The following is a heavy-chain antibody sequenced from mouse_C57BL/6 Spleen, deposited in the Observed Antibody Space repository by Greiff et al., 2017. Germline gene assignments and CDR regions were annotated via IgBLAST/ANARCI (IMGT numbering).Heavy chain of an antibody. V-gene: IGHV1-64*01. Sequence: VQLQQPGAELVKPGASVKLSCKASGYTFTSYWMHWVKQRPGQGLEWIGMIHPNSGSTNYNEKFKSKATLTVDKSSSTAYMQLSSLTSEDSAVYYCARGIYDGYPWFAYWGQGTLVTVSA. J-gene: IGHJ3*01. CDR3: ARGIYDGYPWFAY. CDR2: IHPNSGST. D-gene: IGHD2-3*01. CDR1: GYTFTSYW.